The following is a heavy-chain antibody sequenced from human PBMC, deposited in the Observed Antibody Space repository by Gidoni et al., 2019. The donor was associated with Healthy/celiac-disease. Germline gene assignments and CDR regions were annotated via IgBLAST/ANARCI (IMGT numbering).Heavy chain of an antibody. CDR1: GFTFGSYA. CDR3: AKDRRQWPEYFDY. CDR2: ISGSGGST. Sequence: EVQLLESGGGLVQPGGSLRLSCAASGFTFGSYAMSWVRQAPGKGLEWFSAISGSGGSTYYADSVKGRFTISRDNSKNTLYLQMNSLRAEDTAVYYCAKDRRQWPEYFDYWGQGTLVTVSS. D-gene: IGHD6-19*01. V-gene: IGHV3-23*01. J-gene: IGHJ4*02.